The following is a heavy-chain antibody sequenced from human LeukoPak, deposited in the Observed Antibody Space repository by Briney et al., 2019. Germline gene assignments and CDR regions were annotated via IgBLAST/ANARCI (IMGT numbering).Heavy chain of an antibody. J-gene: IGHJ4*02. CDR2: ISSTSSYI. CDR3: AREGGPYRPLDY. CDR1: GFTFSDYY. Sequence: PGGSLRLSCAASGFTFSDYYMSWIRQAPGKGLEWVSYISSTSSYINYADSVKGRFTISRDNAKNSLFLQMNSLRAEDTAVYYCAREGGPYRPLDYSGQGTLVTVSS. V-gene: IGHV3-11*05.